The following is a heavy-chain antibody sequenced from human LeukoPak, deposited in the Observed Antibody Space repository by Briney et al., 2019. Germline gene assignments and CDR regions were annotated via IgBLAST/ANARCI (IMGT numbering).Heavy chain of an antibody. CDR1: GFTFSTYA. Sequence: GGSLRLSCAASGFTFSTYAMHWVRQAPGKGLEYVSAISTNGDSTYYADSVKGRFTISRDNSKNTLFLQMGSLRADDMAVYYCARWGSTSCYDYWGQGTLVAVSS. CDR3: ARWGSTSCYDY. CDR2: ISTNGDST. D-gene: IGHD2-2*01. V-gene: IGHV3-64*02. J-gene: IGHJ4*02.